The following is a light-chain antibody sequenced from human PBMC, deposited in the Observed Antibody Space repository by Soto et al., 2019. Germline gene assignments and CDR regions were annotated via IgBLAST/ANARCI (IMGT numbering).Light chain of an antibody. Sequence: QSVLTQPPSVSGAPGQRVTISCTGSSSNIGAGYDVHWYQQLPGTAPKLLIYGNSNRPSGVPDRFSGSKSGTSASLAITGLQAADEADYHCQPSDSSLSGWVFGGGTKVTVL. CDR3: QPSDSSLSGWV. J-gene: IGLJ3*02. V-gene: IGLV1-40*01. CDR2: GNS. CDR1: SSNIGAGYD.